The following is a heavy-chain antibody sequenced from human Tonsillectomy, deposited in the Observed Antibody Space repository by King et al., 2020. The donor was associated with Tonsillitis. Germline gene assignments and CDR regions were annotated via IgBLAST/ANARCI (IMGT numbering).Heavy chain of an antibody. D-gene: IGHD6-13*01. Sequence: VQLVESGGGLVKPGGSLRLSCASSGFTFSSYTINWVRQAPGKGLEWVSSISISSTYIYYADSVKGRFPISRDNAKNSLYLQMNSLRAEDTAVYYCARDLKIAAAGNPYSYYYGMDVWGQGTTVTVSS. CDR2: ISISSTYI. J-gene: IGHJ6*02. CDR3: ARDLKIAAAGNPYSYYYGMDV. CDR1: GFTFSSYT. V-gene: IGHV3-21*01.